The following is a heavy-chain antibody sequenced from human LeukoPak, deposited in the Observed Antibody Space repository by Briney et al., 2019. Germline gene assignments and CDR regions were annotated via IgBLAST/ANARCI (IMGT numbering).Heavy chain of an antibody. D-gene: IGHD1-26*01. CDR1: GFSFDKFG. Sequence: GGSLRLSCVASGFSFDKFGMHWVRQAPGKGLEYVSSVNADESGKYYTKSVRGRFSISRDNSKNTMYLQLGNLRPDDMGIYYCASLDRSEIPWGPGTLVTVSS. CDR3: ASLDRSEIP. V-gene: IGHV3-64*01. CDR2: VNADESGK. J-gene: IGHJ5*02.